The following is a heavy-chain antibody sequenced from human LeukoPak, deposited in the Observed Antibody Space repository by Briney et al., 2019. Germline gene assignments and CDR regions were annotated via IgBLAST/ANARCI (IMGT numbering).Heavy chain of an antibody. J-gene: IGHJ4*02. Sequence: KPSETLSLTCNVSGGSIGIYYWSWIRRPPGKGLEWIGYVYFDGSTKYSPSLKSRVSISVDTSKNQFSLRLSSVTAADTAVYYCASHYDSSGYYYEVWGQGTLVTVSS. V-gene: IGHV4-59*12. D-gene: IGHD3-22*01. CDR3: ASHYDSSGYYYEV. CDR1: GGSIGIYY. CDR2: VYFDGST.